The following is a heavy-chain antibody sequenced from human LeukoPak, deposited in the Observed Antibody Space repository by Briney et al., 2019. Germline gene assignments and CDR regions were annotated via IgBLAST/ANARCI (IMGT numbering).Heavy chain of an antibody. Sequence: SVKVSCKASGYTFTSYYMHWVRQAPGQGLEWMGGIIPIFGTANYAQKFQGRVTITADESTSTAYMELSSLRSEDTAVYYCARGRFSGEYFDYWGQGTLVTVSS. CDR3: ARGRFSGEYFDY. J-gene: IGHJ4*02. D-gene: IGHD1-26*01. CDR1: GYTFTSYY. V-gene: IGHV1-69*13. CDR2: IIPIFGTA.